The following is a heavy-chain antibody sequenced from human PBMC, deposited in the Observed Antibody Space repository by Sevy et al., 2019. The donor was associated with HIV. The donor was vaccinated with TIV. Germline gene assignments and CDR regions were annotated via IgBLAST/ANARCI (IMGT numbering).Heavy chain of an antibody. CDR1: EFTLSSYS. CDR2: ISSSSAAI. CDR3: ESRSQCSNGVCPFDY. D-gene: IGHD2-8*01. V-gene: IGHV3-21*01. Sequence: GESLKISCVASEFTLSSYSMNWVRQAPGKGLEWISSISSSSAAIYYADSVKGRFTISRDNAKNSLYLQMNSLRDEDTAVYYCESRSQCSNGVCPFDYWGQGTLVTVSS. J-gene: IGHJ4*02.